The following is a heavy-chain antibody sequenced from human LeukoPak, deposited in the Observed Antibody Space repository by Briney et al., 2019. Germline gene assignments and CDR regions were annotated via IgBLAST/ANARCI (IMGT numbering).Heavy chain of an antibody. V-gene: IGHV3-23*01. D-gene: IGHD5-18*01. J-gene: IGHJ4*02. CDR1: GFTFRSYA. Sequence: GGSLRLSCAASGFTFRSYAMSWVRQAPGKGLEWVSAISGSGGSTYYADSVKGRFTISRDNSKNTLYLQMNSLRAEDTAVYYCAKGLPPTYSYGQMGLDYWGQGTLVTVSS. CDR2: ISGSGGST. CDR3: AKGLPPTYSYGQMGLDY.